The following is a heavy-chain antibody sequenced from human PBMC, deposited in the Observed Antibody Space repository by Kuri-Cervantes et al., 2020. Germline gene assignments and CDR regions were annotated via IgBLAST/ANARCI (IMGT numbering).Heavy chain of an antibody. CDR2: ITPFNGNT. V-gene: IGHV1-45*02. Sequence: AVKVSCKASGYTFTYRYLHWVRQAPGQALEWMGWITPFNGNTNYAQKFQGRVTMTRDTSISTVNMELSRLRYVDTAVYYCARARDILLDVWGKGTTVTVSS. D-gene: IGHD3-9*01. J-gene: IGHJ6*04. CDR3: ARARDILLDV. CDR1: GYTFTYRY.